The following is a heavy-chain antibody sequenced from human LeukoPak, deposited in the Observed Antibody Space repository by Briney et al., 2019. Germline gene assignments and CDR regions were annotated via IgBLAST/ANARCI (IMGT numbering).Heavy chain of an antibody. CDR3: ARSKTMINSGDHAFDI. J-gene: IGHJ3*02. CDR1: GGSISSSNW. Sequence: SETLSLTCAVSGGSISSSNWWSWVRQPPGKGLEWIGEIYHSGSTYYNPSLKSRVTISVDTSKNQFSLKLSSVTAADTAVYYCARSKTMINSGDHAFDIWGQGTMVTISS. D-gene: IGHD1-26*01. CDR2: IYHSGST. V-gene: IGHV4-4*02.